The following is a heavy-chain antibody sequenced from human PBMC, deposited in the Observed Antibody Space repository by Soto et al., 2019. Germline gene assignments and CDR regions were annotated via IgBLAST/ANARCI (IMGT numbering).Heavy chain of an antibody. CDR2: IDPKSGAA. D-gene: IGHD3-16*01. CDR1: GYSFTDYY. V-gene: IGHV1-2*02. Sequence: ASVKVSCKASGYSFTDYYIHWVRQAPGQGLEWVGWIDPKSGAAKFAQKFQGRVTMTRDTSITTAYMELGTLISDDAALYFCARAPFYFDKVWGGPPNWFDSWGQGALGTVS. J-gene: IGHJ5*01. CDR3: ARAPFYFDKVWGGPPNWFDS.